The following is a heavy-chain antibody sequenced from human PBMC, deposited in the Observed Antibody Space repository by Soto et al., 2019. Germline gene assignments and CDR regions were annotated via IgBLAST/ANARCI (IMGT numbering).Heavy chain of an antibody. CDR3: ARESHGLPY. D-gene: IGHD5-18*01. Sequence: QVQLVQSGAEVKKPGASVKVSCKASGYTFTSYALNWVRQATGQGLEWMGWMNPNSGNTDYAQKFQSRVTMTRNTAIITAYMVLCGLRFMYSAVYSCARESHGLPYWGQGTLVTVSS. CDR2: MNPNSGNT. V-gene: IGHV1-8*01. CDR1: GYTFTSYA. J-gene: IGHJ4*02.